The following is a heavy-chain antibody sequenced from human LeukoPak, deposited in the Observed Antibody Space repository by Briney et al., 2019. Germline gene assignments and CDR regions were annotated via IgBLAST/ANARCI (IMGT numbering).Heavy chain of an antibody. V-gene: IGHV5-51*01. CDR3: ARQGDLRYLRSAFDI. Sequence: GESLKISCKGSGYSFTSYWIGWVRQMPGKGLEGMGIIYPGDSDTRYSPAFQGQVTISADKSISTAYLRWSSLKASDTAMYYCARQGDLRYLRSAFDIWGQGTMVTVSS. CDR2: IYPGDSDT. CDR1: GYSFTSYW. D-gene: IGHD3-9*01. J-gene: IGHJ3*02.